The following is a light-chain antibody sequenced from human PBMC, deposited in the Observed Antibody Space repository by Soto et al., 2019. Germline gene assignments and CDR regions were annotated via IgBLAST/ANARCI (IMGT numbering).Light chain of an antibody. Sequence: EIVLTQSPGTLSLSPGERATLSCRASQSLSNHVAWYQQKPGQAPRLLIYDASNRAPGIPARFSGSGSGTDFTLTISRLEPEDFAIYYCQQRSDWPLTFGGGNKVEIK. CDR3: QQRSDWPLT. V-gene: IGKV3-11*01. CDR1: QSLSNH. J-gene: IGKJ4*01. CDR2: DAS.